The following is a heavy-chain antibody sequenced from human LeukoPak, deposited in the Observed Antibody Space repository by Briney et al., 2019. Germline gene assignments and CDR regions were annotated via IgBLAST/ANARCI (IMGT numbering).Heavy chain of an antibody. CDR3: ARGPYSSGWYGAFDI. CDR1: GYTFTSYG. J-gene: IGHJ3*02. Sequence: ASVKVSCKASGYTFTSYGISWVRQAPGRGLEWMGWISAYNGNTNYAQKLQGRVTMTTDTSTSTAYMELRSLRSDDTAVYYCARGPYSSGWYGAFDIWGQGTMVTVSS. D-gene: IGHD6-19*01. CDR2: ISAYNGNT. V-gene: IGHV1-18*01.